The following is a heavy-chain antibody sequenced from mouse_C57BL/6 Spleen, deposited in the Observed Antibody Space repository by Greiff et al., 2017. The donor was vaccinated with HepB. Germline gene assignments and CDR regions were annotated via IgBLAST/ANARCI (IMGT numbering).Heavy chain of an antibody. CDR3: ARHEIYYGFPGAMDY. CDR2: IWSDGST. J-gene: IGHJ4*01. Sequence: VMLVESGPGLVAPSQSLSITCTVSGFSLTSYGVLWVRQPPGKGLEWLVVIWSDGSTTYNSALKSRLSISKDNSKSQVFLKMNSLQTDDTAMYYCARHEIYYGFPGAMDYWGQGTSVTVSS. V-gene: IGHV2-6-1*01. D-gene: IGHD2-2*01. CDR1: GFSLTSYG.